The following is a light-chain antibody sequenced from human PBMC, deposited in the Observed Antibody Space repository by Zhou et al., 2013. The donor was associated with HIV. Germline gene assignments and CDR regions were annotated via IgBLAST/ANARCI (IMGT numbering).Light chain of an antibody. V-gene: IGKV1-33*01. Sequence: DIQMTQSPSSLSASVGDRVTITCQASQDISNYLNWYQQKPGKPPKLLIYQASSLQNAVPSRFSGSGSGTDFTLSINSLQPEDVATYYCQNXHNAPQTFGQGTKVEI. CDR2: QAS. J-gene: IGKJ1*01. CDR3: QNXHNAPQT. CDR1: QDISNY.